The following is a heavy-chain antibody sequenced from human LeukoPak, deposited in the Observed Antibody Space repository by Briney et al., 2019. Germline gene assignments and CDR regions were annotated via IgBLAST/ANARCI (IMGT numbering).Heavy chain of an antibody. D-gene: IGHD5-12*01. V-gene: IGHV3-23*01. CDR1: GFTVSSNY. Sequence: GGSLRLSCAASGFTVSSNYMSWVHQAPGKGLEWVSLLIGSSGSTDYADSVKGRFTISRDTSKNTLFLQMNSLRAEDTAIYYCAKGAYDYIEMGYFDSWGQGTLVTVSS. CDR3: AKGAYDYIEMGYFDS. CDR2: LIGSSGST. J-gene: IGHJ4*02.